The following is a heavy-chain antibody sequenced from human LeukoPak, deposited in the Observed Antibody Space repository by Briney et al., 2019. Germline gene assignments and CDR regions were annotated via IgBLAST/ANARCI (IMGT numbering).Heavy chain of an antibody. CDR2: IYYSGST. CDR1: GGSISSNSYY. CDR3: AREELVLGGLDY. Sequence: SETLSLTCTDPGGSISSNSYYWGWIRQPPGKGLEWIGSIYYSGSTNYNPSLKSRVTISVDTSKNQFSLKLSSVTAADTAVYYCAREELVLGGLDYWGQGTLVTVSS. D-gene: IGHD6-6*01. V-gene: IGHV4-39*07. J-gene: IGHJ4*02.